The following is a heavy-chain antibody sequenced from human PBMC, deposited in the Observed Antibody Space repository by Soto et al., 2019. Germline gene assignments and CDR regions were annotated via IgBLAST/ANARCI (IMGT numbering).Heavy chain of an antibody. Sequence: ASVKVSCKASGYTFTSYAMHWVRQAPGQRLEWMGWINAGNGNTKYSQKFQGRVTITRDTSASTAYMELSSLRSEDTAVYYCARGRTGYYYYYMDVWGKGTTVTVSS. CDR2: INAGNGNT. V-gene: IGHV1-3*01. D-gene: IGHD1-1*01. CDR1: GYTFTSYA. J-gene: IGHJ6*03. CDR3: ARGRTGYYYYYMDV.